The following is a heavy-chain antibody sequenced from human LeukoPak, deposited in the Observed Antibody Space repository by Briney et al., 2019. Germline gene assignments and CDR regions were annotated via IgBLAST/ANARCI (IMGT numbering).Heavy chain of an antibody. CDR1: GYTFTDYY. CDR3: ATKSSGYGLDAFDI. D-gene: IGHD5-12*01. V-gene: IGHV1-69-2*01. Sequence: ASVKISCKVSGYTFTDYYMHWVQQAPGKGLEWMGLVDPEDGETIYAEKFQGRVTITADTSTDTAYMELSRLRSEDTAVYYCATKSSGYGLDAFDIWGQGTMVTVSS. CDR2: VDPEDGET. J-gene: IGHJ3*02.